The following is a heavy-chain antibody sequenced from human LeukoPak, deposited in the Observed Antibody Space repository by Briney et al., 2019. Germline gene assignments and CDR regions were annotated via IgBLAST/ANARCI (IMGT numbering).Heavy chain of an antibody. CDR1: GSYW. Sequence: GGSLRLSCAASGSYWMHWIRQAPRKGLEWVSYISSSGSTIYYADSVKGRFTISRDNAKNSLYLQMNSLRAEDTAVYYCARGIHDYGDYYFDYWGQGTLVTVSS. CDR3: ARGIHDYGDYYFDY. CDR2: ISSSGSTI. V-gene: IGHV3-11*01. J-gene: IGHJ4*02. D-gene: IGHD4-17*01.